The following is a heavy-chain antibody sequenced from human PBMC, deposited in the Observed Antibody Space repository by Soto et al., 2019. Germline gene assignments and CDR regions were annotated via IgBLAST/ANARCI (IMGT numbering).Heavy chain of an antibody. Sequence: QVTLKESGPVLVKPTETLTLTCTVSGFSLSNARMGVSWIRQPPGKALEWLAHIFSNDEKSYSTSLKSRLTISKDTSKSQVVLTMTNMDPVDTATYYCARFIGYCSGGSCAYYYYGMDVRGQGTTVTVSS. CDR1: GFSLSNARMG. J-gene: IGHJ6*02. CDR3: ARFIGYCSGGSCAYYYYGMDV. V-gene: IGHV2-26*01. D-gene: IGHD2-15*01. CDR2: IFSNDEK.